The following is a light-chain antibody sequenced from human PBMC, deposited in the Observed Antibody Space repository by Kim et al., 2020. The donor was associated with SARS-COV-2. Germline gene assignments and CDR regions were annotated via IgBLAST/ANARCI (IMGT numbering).Light chain of an antibody. CDR1: QVITKF. J-gene: IGKJ5*01. CDR2: NIS. Sequence: DIQLTQSPSFLSASVGDRVTITCRASQVITKFFDWYQQKPGKAPKLLINNISDLQSDVPSRFSGRGSGTEFTLTISSLQPEDFATYYCQQVIDYPITFGQGTRQEIK. CDR3: QQVIDYPIT. V-gene: IGKV1-9*01.